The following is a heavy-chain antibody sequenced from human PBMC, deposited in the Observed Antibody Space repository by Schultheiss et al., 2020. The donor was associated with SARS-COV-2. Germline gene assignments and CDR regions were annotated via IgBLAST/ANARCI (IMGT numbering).Heavy chain of an antibody. V-gene: IGHV3-23*01. CDR2: ISGSGGST. CDR3: ATSCSSTSCYTKAFGAFDI. Sequence: GGSLRLSCAASGFTFSSYIMNWVRQAPGKGLEWVSAISGSGGSTYYADSVKGRFTISRDNSKNTLYLQMNSLRAEDTAVYYCATSCSSTSCYTKAFGAFDIWGQGTMVTVSS. J-gene: IGHJ3*02. D-gene: IGHD2-2*02. CDR1: GFTFSSYI.